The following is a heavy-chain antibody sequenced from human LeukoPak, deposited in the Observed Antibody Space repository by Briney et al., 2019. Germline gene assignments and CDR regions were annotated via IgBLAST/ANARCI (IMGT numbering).Heavy chain of an antibody. CDR1: GLTFSSYA. V-gene: IGHV3-23*01. CDR3: AKQGSGSYTRSDY. CDR2: ISGSGGST. Sequence: GGSLRLSCAASGLTFSSYAMSWVRQAPGKGLEWVSAISGSGGSTYYADSVKGRFTIFRDNSKNTLYLQMNSLRAEDTAVYYCAKQGSGSYTRSDYWGQGTLVTVSS. J-gene: IGHJ4*02. D-gene: IGHD1-26*01.